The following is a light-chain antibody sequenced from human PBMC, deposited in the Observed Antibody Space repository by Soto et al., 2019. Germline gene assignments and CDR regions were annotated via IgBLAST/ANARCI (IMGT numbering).Light chain of an antibody. J-gene: IGKJ1*01. CDR2: GAS. V-gene: IGKV3-20*01. CDR3: HHYET. Sequence: EIVLTQSPCTLSLSTGDRATLSCRASQSVSRSYLGWYQQKPGQAPRLLMYGASIRAAGVPDRFSGSGSGTEFTLTISRLEPEDFTVYYCHHYETFGQGTKVDI. CDR1: QSVSRSY.